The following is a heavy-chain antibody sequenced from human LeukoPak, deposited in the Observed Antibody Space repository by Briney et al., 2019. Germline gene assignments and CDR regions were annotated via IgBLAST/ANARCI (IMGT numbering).Heavy chain of an antibody. Sequence: EGSLRLSCAASGFTFSSYAMHWVRQAPGKGLEWVAVISYDGSNKYYADSVKGRFTISRDNSKSTLYLQMNSLRAEDTAVYYCARVRDIVATPTNYWGQGTLVTVSS. CDR1: GFTFSSYA. V-gene: IGHV3-30-3*01. CDR3: ARVRDIVATPTNY. CDR2: ISYDGSNK. D-gene: IGHD5-12*01. J-gene: IGHJ4*02.